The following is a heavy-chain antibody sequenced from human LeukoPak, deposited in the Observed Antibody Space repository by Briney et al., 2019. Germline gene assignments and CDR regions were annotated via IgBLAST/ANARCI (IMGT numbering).Heavy chain of an antibody. J-gene: IGHJ4*02. V-gene: IGHV1-69*13. CDR1: GGTFSSYA. CDR3: AREDITGTTGDY. Sequence: SVKVSCKASGGTFSSYAISWVRQAPGQGLEWMGAVIPIFGTANYAQKFQGRVTITADESTSTAYMELSSLRSEDTAVYYCAREDITGTTGDYWGQGTLVTVSS. CDR2: VIPIFGTA. D-gene: IGHD1-7*01.